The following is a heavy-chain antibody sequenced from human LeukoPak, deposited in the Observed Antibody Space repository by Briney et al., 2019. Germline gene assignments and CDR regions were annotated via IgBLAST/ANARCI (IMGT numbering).Heavy chain of an antibody. CDR1: GYRFSSNH. J-gene: IGHJ4*02. CDR2: IKSGGGGT. V-gene: IGHV1-46*01. CDR3: ARDSNWAFDS. D-gene: IGHD1-1*01. Sequence: ASVKVSCKASGYRFSSNHMHWVRQAPGQGLEWMGIIKSGGGGTTYAQKFQGGIALTRDTSTTTFYMDLNNLRFEDTAVYYCARDSNWAFDSWGQGTLVTVSS.